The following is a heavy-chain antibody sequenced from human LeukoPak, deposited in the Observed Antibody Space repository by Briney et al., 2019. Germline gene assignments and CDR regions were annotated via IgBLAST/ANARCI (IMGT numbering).Heavy chain of an antibody. CDR2: FDPEDGET. CDR1: GYTFTGYY. D-gene: IGHD3-16*02. CDR3: ARGHYDYVWGSFRGGYNFDY. Sequence: ASVKVSCKASGYTFTGYYMHWVRQAPGQGLEWMGGFDPEDGETIYAQKFQGRVTMTEDTSTDTAYMELSSLRSEDTAVYYCARGHYDYVWGSFRGGYNFDYWGQGTLVTVSS. V-gene: IGHV1-24*01. J-gene: IGHJ4*02.